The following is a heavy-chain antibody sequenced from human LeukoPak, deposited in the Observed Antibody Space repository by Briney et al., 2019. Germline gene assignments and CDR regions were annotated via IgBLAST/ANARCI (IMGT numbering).Heavy chain of an antibody. J-gene: IGHJ3*02. V-gene: IGHV1-18*01. CDR3: ARAPDIVVVPAAIDDAFDM. D-gene: IGHD2-2*01. CDR2: ISAYNGNT. Sequence: ASVKLSCKASGYTFTSYGISWVRQAPGQGLEWMGWISAYNGNTNYAQKLQGRVTMTTDTSTSTAYMELRSLRSDDTAGYYCARAPDIVVVPAAIDDAFDMWGQGTMVTVSS. CDR1: GYTFTSYG.